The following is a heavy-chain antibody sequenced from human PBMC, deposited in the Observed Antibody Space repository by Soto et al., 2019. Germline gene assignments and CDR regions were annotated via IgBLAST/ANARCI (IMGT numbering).Heavy chain of an antibody. V-gene: IGHV4-31*03. CDR3: ARLPYCGGDCYSSPFDY. J-gene: IGHJ4*02. CDR1: GGSISSGDYY. Sequence: SETLSLTCTVSGGSISSGDYYWSWIRQHPGKGLEWIGHIFYSGSTYYNPSLKSRVTISIDTPKNQFSLKLNSVTAADTAVYFCARLPYCGGDCYSSPFDYWGEGTLVTVSS. D-gene: IGHD2-21*02. CDR2: IFYSGST.